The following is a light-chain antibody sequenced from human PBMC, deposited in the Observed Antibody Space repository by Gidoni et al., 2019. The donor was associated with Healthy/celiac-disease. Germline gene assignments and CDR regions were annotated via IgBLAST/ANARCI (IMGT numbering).Light chain of an antibody. Sequence: VMTQSPATLSVSPGERATLSCRASQSVSSNLAWYQQKPVQAPRLLIYGASTRATGIPARFSGSGSGTEFTLTISSLQSEDFAVYYCQQYNNWPRTFGQVTKLEIK. CDR3: QQYNNWPRT. CDR1: QSVSSN. V-gene: IGKV3-15*01. CDR2: GAS. J-gene: IGKJ2*01.